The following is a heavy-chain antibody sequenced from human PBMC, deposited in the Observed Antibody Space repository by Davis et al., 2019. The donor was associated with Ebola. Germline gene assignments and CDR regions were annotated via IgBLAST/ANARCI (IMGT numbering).Heavy chain of an antibody. CDR2: IYYSWIT. V-gene: IGHV4-39*01. J-gene: IGHJ5*02. D-gene: IGHD3-3*01. CDR3: ARQGWSGYSLRHWLDP. Sequence: SETLSLTCTVSGGSIISSSSYWGWIRQPPRKGLEWIGSIYYSWITYYNPSLKSRGTISVDTSKNQFSLKLRSVTDADTAVYYCARQGWSGYSLRHWLDPWGRGTLVTVSS. CDR1: GGSIISSSSY.